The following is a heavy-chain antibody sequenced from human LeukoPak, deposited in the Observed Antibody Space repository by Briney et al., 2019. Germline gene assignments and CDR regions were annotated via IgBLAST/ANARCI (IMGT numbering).Heavy chain of an antibody. CDR2: IIPIFGTA. Sequence: SVKVSCKASGGTFSSYAISWVRQAPGQGLEWMGGIIPIFGTANYAQKFQGRVTITADESTSTAHMELSSLRSEDTAVYYCARDPGYCSSTSCYMRTFDYWGQGTLVTVSS. CDR3: ARDPGYCSSTSCYMRTFDY. J-gene: IGHJ4*02. D-gene: IGHD2-2*02. CDR1: GGTFSSYA. V-gene: IGHV1-69*13.